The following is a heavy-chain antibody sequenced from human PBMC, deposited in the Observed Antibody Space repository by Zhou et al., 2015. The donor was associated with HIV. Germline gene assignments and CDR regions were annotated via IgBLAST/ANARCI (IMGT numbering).Heavy chain of an antibody. CDR2: IVVGSGNT. CDR1: GFSFGSSA. CDR3: AADVYCSNVGCYKDRFDI. V-gene: IGHV1-58*02. J-gene: IGHJ5*01. Sequence: QMHLVQSGPEVKKPGTSVKVSCRASGFSFGSSAIQWVRQPRGERLEWIGWIVVGSGNTDHAPKFQDRVDISRDMSSGTVYLELNNLIPEDTAIYYCAADVYCSNVGCYKDRFDIWGQGTLVTVSS. D-gene: IGHD2-15*01.